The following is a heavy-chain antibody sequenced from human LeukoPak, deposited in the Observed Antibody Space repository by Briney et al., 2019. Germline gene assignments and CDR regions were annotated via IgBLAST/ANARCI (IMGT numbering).Heavy chain of an antibody. CDR3: AKDPPSSSSSWYGY. Sequence: GGSLRLSCAASGFTFSSYAMSWVRQAPGKGLEWVSAISGSGGSTYYADSVKGRFTISRDNSKNTLYLQMSSLRAEDTAVYYCAKDPPSSSSSWYGYRGQGTLVTVSS. D-gene: IGHD6-13*01. V-gene: IGHV3-23*01. CDR1: GFTFSSYA. J-gene: IGHJ4*02. CDR2: ISGSGGST.